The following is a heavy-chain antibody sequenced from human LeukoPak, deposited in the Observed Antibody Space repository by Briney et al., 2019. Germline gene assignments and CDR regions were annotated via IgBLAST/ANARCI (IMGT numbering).Heavy chain of an antibody. Sequence: SETLSLTCTVFGGSMSSSSYYWGWIRQPPGKGLEWIGSIYYSGSTYYNPSLKSRVTISVDTSKNQFSLKLSSVTAADTAVYYCAREEGMVVDYWGQGTLVTVSS. CDR3: AREEGMVVDY. CDR1: GGSMSSSSYY. V-gene: IGHV4-39*07. D-gene: IGHD2-15*01. CDR2: IYYSGST. J-gene: IGHJ4*02.